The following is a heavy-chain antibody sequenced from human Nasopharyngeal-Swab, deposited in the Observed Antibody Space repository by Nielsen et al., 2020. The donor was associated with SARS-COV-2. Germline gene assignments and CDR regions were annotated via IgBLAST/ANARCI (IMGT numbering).Heavy chain of an antibody. V-gene: IGHV5-51*01. CDR1: GYSFTSYW. Sequence: GESLKISCKGSGYSFTSYWIAWVRQMPGKGLECMGIIYPGDSDTRYSPSFQGQVTISADKSISTAYLQWSSLKASDTAMYYCARLPDYYYYGMDVWGQGTTVTVSS. CDR3: ARLPDYYYYGMDV. J-gene: IGHJ6*02. CDR2: IYPGDSDT.